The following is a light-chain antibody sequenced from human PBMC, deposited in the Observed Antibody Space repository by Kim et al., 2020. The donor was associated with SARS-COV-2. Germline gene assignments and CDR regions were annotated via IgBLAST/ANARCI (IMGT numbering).Light chain of an antibody. CDR1: QSVRNNY. Sequence: SPGERVTLSCGASQSVRNNYVAWYQQKPGQAPRLLSYGASSRATGIPDRFSGSGSVTDFTLTIIRLEPEEFEVYYCQQYGSPPSTFAQVTKVDIK. V-gene: IGKV3-20*01. J-gene: IGKJ1*01. CDR3: QQYGSPPST. CDR2: GAS.